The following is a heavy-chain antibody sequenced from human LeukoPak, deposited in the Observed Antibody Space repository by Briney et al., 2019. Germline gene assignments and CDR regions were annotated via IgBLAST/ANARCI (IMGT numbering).Heavy chain of an antibody. CDR2: IYYSGST. Sequence: SETLSLTCTVSGGSISNYWSWIRQPPGKGLEWIGYIYYSGSTNYNPSLKSRVTISVDTSKNQFSLKLSSVTAADTAVYYRARVRHGAFDIWGQGTMVTVSS. CDR1: GGSISNY. V-gene: IGHV4-59*01. J-gene: IGHJ3*02. CDR3: ARVRHGAFDI.